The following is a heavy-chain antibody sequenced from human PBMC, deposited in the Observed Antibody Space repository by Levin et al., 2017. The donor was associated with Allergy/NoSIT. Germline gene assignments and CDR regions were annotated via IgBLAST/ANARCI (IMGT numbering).Heavy chain of an antibody. CDR3: ARELGHGYDY. V-gene: IGHV1-69*10. CDR2: TIASLDYT. CDR1: GGTYNTYR. J-gene: IGHJ4*02. Sequence: GASVKVSCKASGGTYNTYRFTWVRQAPGQGLEWMGRTIASLDYTKYAQKFQGRVTIVADKSATTVSLELSSLTFEDTAVYYCARELGHGYDYWGQGTLVTVSS. D-gene: IGHD5-24*01.